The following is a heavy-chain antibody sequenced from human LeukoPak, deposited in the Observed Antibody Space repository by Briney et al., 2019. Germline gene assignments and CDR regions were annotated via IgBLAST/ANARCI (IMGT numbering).Heavy chain of an antibody. CDR3: ARVYGSGWSRVFDY. CDR2: INHSGST. CDR1: GGSFSGYY. Sequence: SETLSLTCAVYGGSFSGYYWSWIRQPPGKGLEWIGEINHSGSTNYNPSLKSRVTISVDTSKNQFSLKLSSVTAADTAVYYCARVYGSGWSRVFDYWGQGTLVTVSS. V-gene: IGHV4-34*01. J-gene: IGHJ4*02. D-gene: IGHD6-19*01.